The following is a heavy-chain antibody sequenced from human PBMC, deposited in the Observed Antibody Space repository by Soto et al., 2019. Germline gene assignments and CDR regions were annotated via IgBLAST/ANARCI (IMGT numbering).Heavy chain of an antibody. CDR2: ISAYNGNT. Sequence: QVQLVQSGTEVKKPGASLKVSCKASGYTFTSYGISWVRQAPGQGLEWMGWISAYNGNTNYAQKPQGRVTVTTDTSTSTGYRELRSLRSDDTAVEYCARRGLREVLPFDYWGQGTLVTVSS. D-gene: IGHD1-26*01. CDR3: ARRGLREVLPFDY. J-gene: IGHJ4*02. V-gene: IGHV1-18*04. CDR1: GYTFTSYG.